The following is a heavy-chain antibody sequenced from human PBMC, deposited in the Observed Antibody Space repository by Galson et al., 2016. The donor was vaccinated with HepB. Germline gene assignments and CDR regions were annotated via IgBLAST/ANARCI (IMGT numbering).Heavy chain of an antibody. J-gene: IGHJ5*02. V-gene: IGHV3-48*02. D-gene: IGHD6-13*01. CDR3: ARHSRPELGIEPPGTRWFDP. Sequence: SLRLSCAASGFTFGAYSMNWVRQAPGKGLEWISYISNTRSVIHYADSVKGPFTISRDNVNNSLYLQMNSMRDEDTSVYYCARHSRPELGIEPPGTRWFDPWGQGTLVTVSS. CDR2: ISNTRSVI. CDR1: GFTFGAYS.